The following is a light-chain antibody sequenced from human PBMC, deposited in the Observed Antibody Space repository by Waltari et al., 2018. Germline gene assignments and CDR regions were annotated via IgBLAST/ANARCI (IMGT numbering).Light chain of an antibody. J-gene: IGKJ5*01. CDR3: QQYYSIPIT. CDR1: QSVLYSSNNNNY. CDR2: WAS. Sequence: DIVMTQSPDSLAVSLGERATINCKYSQSVLYSSNNNNYLAWYQQKPGQAPKLLIYWASTRESGVPDRFSGSGSGTDFTLTISSLQAEDVAVYYCQQYYSIPITFGQGTRLETK. V-gene: IGKV4-1*01.